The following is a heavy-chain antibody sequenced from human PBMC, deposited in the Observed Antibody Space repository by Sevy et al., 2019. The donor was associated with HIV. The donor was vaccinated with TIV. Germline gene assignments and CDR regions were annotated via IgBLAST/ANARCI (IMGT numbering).Heavy chain of an antibody. V-gene: IGHV3-30*04. CDR1: GFTFNTHA. CDR3: TSDSGYYPNSVPGHY. D-gene: IGHD2-8*01. J-gene: IGHJ4*02. Sequence: GGSLRLSCAASGFTFNTHAMHWVRQAPGKGLEWVAVISYAGSATYYTDSVKGRFTISRDNSKNKLSLEMTSLSVEDTAVYYCTSDSGYYPNSVPGHYWGQGTLVTVSS. CDR2: ISYAGSAT.